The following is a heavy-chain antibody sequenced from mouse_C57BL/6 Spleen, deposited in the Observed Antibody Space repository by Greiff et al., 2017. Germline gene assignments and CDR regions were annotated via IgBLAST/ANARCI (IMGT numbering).Heavy chain of an antibody. CDR2: ISSGGSYT. CDR3: ARHEEAYESFDY. J-gene: IGHJ2*01. D-gene: IGHD6-5*01. V-gene: IGHV5-6*01. Sequence: EVKLVESGGDLVKPGGSLKLSCAASGFTFSSYGMSWVRQTPDKRLEWVATISSGGSYTYYPDSVKGRFTISRDNAKNTLYLQMSSLKSEDTAMYYCARHEEAYESFDYWGKGTTLTVSS. CDR1: GFTFSSYG.